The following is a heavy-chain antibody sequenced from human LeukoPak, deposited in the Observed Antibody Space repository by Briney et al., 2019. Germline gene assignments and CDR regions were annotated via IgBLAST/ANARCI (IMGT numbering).Heavy chain of an antibody. Sequence: PGGSLRLSCAASGFTFSSYWMSWVRQAPGKGLEWVANIKQDGSEKYYVDSVKGRFTISRDNAKNSLYLQMGSLRSEDMAVYYCARAPTVTAESAFGYWGQGTLVTVSS. J-gene: IGHJ4*02. CDR2: IKQDGSEK. V-gene: IGHV3-7*01. CDR3: ARAPTVTAESAFGY. CDR1: GFTFSSYW. D-gene: IGHD4-17*01.